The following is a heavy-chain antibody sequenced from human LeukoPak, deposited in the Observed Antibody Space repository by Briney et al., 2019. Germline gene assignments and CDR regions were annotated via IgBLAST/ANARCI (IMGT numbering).Heavy chain of an antibody. V-gene: IGHV3-23*01. CDR1: GFTFSSYA. CDR3: AKDSGVVPAAISPRFDY. D-gene: IGHD2-2*01. J-gene: IGHJ4*02. Sequence: GGSLRLSCAASGFTFSSYAISWVRQAPGKGLEWGSAISGSGGSTYYADSVKGRFTISRDNSKNTLYLQMNSLRAEDTAVYYCAKDSGVVPAAISPRFDYWGQGTLVTVSS. CDR2: ISGSGGST.